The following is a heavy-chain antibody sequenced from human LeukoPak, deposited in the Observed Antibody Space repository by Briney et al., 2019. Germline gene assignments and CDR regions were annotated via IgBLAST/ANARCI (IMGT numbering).Heavy chain of an antibody. V-gene: IGHV4-34*01. Sequence: SETLSLTCTVSGGSIRSYYWSWIRQPPGKGLEWIGEINHSGSTNYNPSLKSRVTISVDTSKNQFSLKLSSVTAADTAVYYCARGRSNGWFYWGQGTLVTVSS. CDR1: GGSIRSYY. D-gene: IGHD2-8*01. J-gene: IGHJ4*02. CDR3: ARGRSNGWFY. CDR2: INHSGST.